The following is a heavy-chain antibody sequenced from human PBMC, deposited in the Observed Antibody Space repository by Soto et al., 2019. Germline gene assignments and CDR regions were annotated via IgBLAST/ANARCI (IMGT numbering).Heavy chain of an antibody. CDR1: GFTFDDYA. CDR2: IKSKTDGGTT. J-gene: IGHJ6*02. D-gene: IGHD2-21*02. Sequence: PGGSLRLSCAASGFTFDDYAMHWVRQAPGKGLEWVGRIKSKTDGGTTDYAAPVKGRFTISRDDSKNTLYLQMNSLKTEGTAVYYCTNEPVTANYYYGMDVWGQGTTVTVSS. CDR3: TNEPVTANYYYGMDV. V-gene: IGHV3-15*07.